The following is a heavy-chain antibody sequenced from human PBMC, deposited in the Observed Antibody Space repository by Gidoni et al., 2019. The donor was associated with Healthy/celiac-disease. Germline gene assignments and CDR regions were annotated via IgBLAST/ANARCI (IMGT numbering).Heavy chain of an antibody. V-gene: IGHV1-24*01. J-gene: IGHJ3*02. Sequence: QVQLVLSGAEVKKPGASVKVSCKVSGYTLTALSMHWVRQAPGKGLEWMGGFDPEDGETIYAQKFQGRVTMTEDTSTDTAYMELSSLRSEDTAVYYCATVGPVKWEPQNTEKAFDIWGQGTMVTVSS. D-gene: IGHD1-26*01. CDR2: FDPEDGET. CDR1: GYTLTALS. CDR3: ATVGPVKWEPQNTEKAFDI.